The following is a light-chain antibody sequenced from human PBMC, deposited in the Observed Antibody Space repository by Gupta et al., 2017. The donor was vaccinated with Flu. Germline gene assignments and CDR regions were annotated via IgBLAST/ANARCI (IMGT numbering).Light chain of an antibody. Sequence: DIVMTQSPLYLPVTPGEPASISCRSSQSLLHSNGYNYLDWYLQKPGQSPQLLIYLGSNRASGVPDRFSGSGSGTDFSLEISRVEAEDVGVYYCRQALQTPNTFVQGTKMEIK. CDR1: QSLLHSNGYNY. CDR3: RQALQTPNT. CDR2: LGS. V-gene: IGKV2-28*01. J-gene: IGKJ2*01.